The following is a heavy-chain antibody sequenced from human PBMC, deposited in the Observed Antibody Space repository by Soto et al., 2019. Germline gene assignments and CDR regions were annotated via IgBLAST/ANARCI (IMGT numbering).Heavy chain of an antibody. CDR2: IYYSGST. CDR3: ARERRKTTAMVNFEY. Sequence: SETLSLTCTVSVGSISSGCYYWSWILHPPGKGLEWIGYIYYSGSTYYNPSLKSRVTISVDTSKNQFSIKLSSVTPADTAVYYCARERRKTTAMVNFEYWGQGTLVTVSS. J-gene: IGHJ4*02. V-gene: IGHV4-30-4*01. D-gene: IGHD5-18*01. CDR1: VGSISSGCYY.